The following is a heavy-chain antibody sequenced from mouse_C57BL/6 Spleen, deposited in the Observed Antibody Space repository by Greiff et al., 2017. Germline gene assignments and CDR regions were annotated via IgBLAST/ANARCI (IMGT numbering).Heavy chain of an antibody. D-gene: IGHD4-1*02. CDR1: GYSFTDYN. CDR2: INPNYGTT. CDR3: ARSAQLEPHWYFDV. Sequence: VQLKQSGPELVKPGASVKISCKASGYSFTDYNMNWVKQSNGKSLEWIGVINPNYGTTSYNQKFKGKATLTVDQSSSTAYMQRNSLTSEDSAVYYCARSAQLEPHWYFDVWGTGTTVTVSS. V-gene: IGHV1-39*01. J-gene: IGHJ1*03.